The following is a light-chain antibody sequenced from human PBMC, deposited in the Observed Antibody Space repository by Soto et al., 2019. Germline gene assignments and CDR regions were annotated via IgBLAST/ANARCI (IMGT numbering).Light chain of an antibody. Sequence: EIVRTHSAATLSLCRGERATLSCRASQSVTSNLAWYQQKPGQAPRLLIYGASTRATGIPARISGSGSGTEFILTISSLQSEDFAVYYCQQYNYWPWTFGQGTKVDI. CDR1: QSVTSN. V-gene: IGKV3-15*01. J-gene: IGKJ1*01. CDR2: GAS. CDR3: QQYNYWPWT.